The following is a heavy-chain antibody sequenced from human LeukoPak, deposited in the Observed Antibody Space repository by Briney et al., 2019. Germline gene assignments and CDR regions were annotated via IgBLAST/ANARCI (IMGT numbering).Heavy chain of an antibody. CDR3: AVYDFWSGYVY. D-gene: IGHD3-3*01. Sequence: TSETLPLTCTVSGGSISSYYWSWIRQPPGKGLEWIGYIYTSGSTNYNPSLKSRVTISVDTSKNQFSLKLSSVTAADTAVYYCAVYDFWSGYVYWGQGTLVTVSS. CDR2: IYTSGST. V-gene: IGHV4-4*09. J-gene: IGHJ4*02. CDR1: GGSISSYY.